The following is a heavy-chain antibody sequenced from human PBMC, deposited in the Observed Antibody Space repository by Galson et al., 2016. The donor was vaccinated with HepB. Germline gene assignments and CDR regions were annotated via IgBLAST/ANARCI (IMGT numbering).Heavy chain of an antibody. J-gene: IGHJ6*02. V-gene: IGHV4-39*02. Sequence: SETLSLTCTVSGGSIIINNYYWAWIRQPPGKGLEWFGTIYYTGTTWYNPSLRSRVTISVDTSRDHFSLNLNSVTAADAAVYYCANYHQPSGYYYGIDVWGQGTTVTVSS. CDR3: ANYHQPSGYYYGIDV. D-gene: IGHD3-10*01. CDR2: IYYTGTT. CDR1: GGSIIINNYY.